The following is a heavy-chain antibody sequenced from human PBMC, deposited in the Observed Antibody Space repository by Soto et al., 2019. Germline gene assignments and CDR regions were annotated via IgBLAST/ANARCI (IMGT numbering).Heavy chain of an antibody. CDR3: ARESRITIVGGVTRGGMDV. Sequence: SETLSLTCTVSGGSISSYYWSWIRQPPGKGLEWIGYIYYSGSTNYNPSLKSRVTISVDTSKNPFSLKLSSVTAADTAVYYCARESRITIVGGVTRGGMDVWGQGTTVTVSS. V-gene: IGHV4-59*01. J-gene: IGHJ6*02. D-gene: IGHD3-3*01. CDR1: GGSISSYY. CDR2: IYYSGST.